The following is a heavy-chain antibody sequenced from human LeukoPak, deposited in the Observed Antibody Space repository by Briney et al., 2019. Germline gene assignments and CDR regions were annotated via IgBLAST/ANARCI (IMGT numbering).Heavy chain of an antibody. CDR3: ARGYSSSWYNFMRFDP. D-gene: IGHD6-13*01. J-gene: IGHJ5*02. Sequence: AASVKVSCKASGYTFTSYGISWVRQAPGQGLEWMGWISAYNGNTNYAQKLQGRVTMTTDTSTSTAYMELRSLRSDDTAVYYCARGYSSSWYNFMRFDPWGQGTLVTVSS. V-gene: IGHV1-18*01. CDR1: GYTFTSYG. CDR2: ISAYNGNT.